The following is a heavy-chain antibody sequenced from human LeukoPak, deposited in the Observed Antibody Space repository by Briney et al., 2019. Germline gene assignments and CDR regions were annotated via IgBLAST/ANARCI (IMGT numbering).Heavy chain of an antibody. D-gene: IGHD5-18*01. V-gene: IGHV3-23*01. J-gene: IGHJ4*02. Sequence: GGSLRLSCAASGFTFSSYAMSWVRQAPGKGLEWVSAISGSGGSTYYADSVKGRFTISRDNSENTLYLQMNSLRAEDTAVYYCAKAPGYSYGYFFDYWGQGTLVTVSS. CDR3: AKAPGYSYGYFFDY. CDR1: GFTFSSYA. CDR2: ISGSGGST.